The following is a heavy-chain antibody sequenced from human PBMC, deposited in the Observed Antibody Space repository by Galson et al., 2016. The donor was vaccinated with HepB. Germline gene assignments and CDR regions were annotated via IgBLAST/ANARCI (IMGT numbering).Heavy chain of an antibody. D-gene: IGHD3-22*01. CDR2: IYHTGRT. CDR3: ALYDSSGCTPRDALDI. V-gene: IGHV4-30-4*01. Sequence: TLSLTCTVSGGSISSGDYYWSWVRQPPGKGLEWIGYIYHTGRTNYNPSLKSRVSMSADTFKNQISLKLSSVTAADTAVYYCALYDSSGCTPRDALDIWGQGTMVTVSS. J-gene: IGHJ3*02. CDR1: GGSISSGDYY.